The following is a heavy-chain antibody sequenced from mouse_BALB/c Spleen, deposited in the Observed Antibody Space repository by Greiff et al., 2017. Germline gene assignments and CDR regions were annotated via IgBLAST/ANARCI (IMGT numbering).Heavy chain of an antibody. CDR1: GYTFTSYW. D-gene: IGHD1-1*01. CDR2: INPSTGYT. J-gene: IGHJ4*01. Sequence: QVQLQQSGAELAKPGASVKMSCKASGYTFTSYWMHWVKQRPGQGLEWIGYINPSTGYTEYNQKFKDKATLTADKSSSTAYMQLSSLTSEDSAVYYCARSLLLRGAMDYWGQGTSVTVSS. V-gene: IGHV1-7*01. CDR3: ARSLLLRGAMDY.